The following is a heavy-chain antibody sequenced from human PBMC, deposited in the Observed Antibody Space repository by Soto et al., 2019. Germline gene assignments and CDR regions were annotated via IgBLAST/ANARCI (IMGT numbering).Heavy chain of an antibody. CDR3: ARRLQWQLRPLDS. J-gene: IGHJ4*02. Sequence: GGSLRLSCEGSGFTFTDYYMTWIRQAPGKGLEWVAYINTLSTAIYYADSVKGRLTISRDNAKNSLYLQMNGLRAEDTATYYCARRLQWQLRPLDSWGRGTLVTVSS. CDR2: INTLSTAI. D-gene: IGHD6-19*01. V-gene: IGHV3-11*01. CDR1: GFTFTDYY.